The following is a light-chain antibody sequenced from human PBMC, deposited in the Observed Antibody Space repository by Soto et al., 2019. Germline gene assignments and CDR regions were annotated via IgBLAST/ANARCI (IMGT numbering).Light chain of an antibody. J-gene: IGKJ1*01. Sequence: EIVLTQSPATLSLSPGERASLSCGASQSVSSNLAWYQQKPGQAPRLLIYGASTRATGIPARFSGSGSGTEFTLTISSLQSEDFAVYYCQQYNNWPPWTFGQGTKVDIK. V-gene: IGKV3-15*01. CDR1: QSVSSN. CDR2: GAS. CDR3: QQYNNWPPWT.